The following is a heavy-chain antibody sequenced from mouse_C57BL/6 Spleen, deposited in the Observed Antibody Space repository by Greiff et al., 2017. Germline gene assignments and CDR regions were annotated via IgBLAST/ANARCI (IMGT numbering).Heavy chain of an antibody. J-gene: IGHJ2*01. V-gene: IGHV5-4*03. Sequence: EVMLVESGGGLVKPGGSLKLSCAASGFTFSSYAMSWVRQTPEKRLEWVATISDGGSYTYYPDNVKGRFTISRDNAKNNLYLQMSHLKSEDTAMYYCARYDYDGEYYFDYWGQGTTLTVSS. D-gene: IGHD2-4*01. CDR2: ISDGGSYT. CDR3: ARYDYDGEYYFDY. CDR1: GFTFSSYA.